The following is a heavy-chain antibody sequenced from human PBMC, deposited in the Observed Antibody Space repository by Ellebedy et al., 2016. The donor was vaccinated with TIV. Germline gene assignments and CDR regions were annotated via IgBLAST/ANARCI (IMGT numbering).Heavy chain of an antibody. V-gene: IGHV4-34*01. D-gene: IGHD3-9*01. CDR2: INHSGST. Sequence: SETLSLTXAVYGGSFSGYYWSWIRQPPGKGLEWIGEINHSGSTYYNPSLKSRVTISVDTSKNQFSLKLSSVTAADTAVYYCARARVVLRYFDWLDYWGQGTLVTVSS. CDR3: ARARVVLRYFDWLDY. J-gene: IGHJ4*02. CDR1: GGSFSGYY.